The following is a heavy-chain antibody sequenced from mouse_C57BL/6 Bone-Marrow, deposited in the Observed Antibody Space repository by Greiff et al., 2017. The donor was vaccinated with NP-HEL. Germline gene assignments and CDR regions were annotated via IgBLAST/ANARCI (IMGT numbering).Heavy chain of an antibody. Sequence: QVHVKQSGAELVKPGASVKLSCKASGYTFTSYWMQWVKQRPGQGLEWIGEIDPSDSYTNYNQKFKGKATLTVDTSSSTAYMQLSSLTSEDSAVYYCARFDGYYDAMDYWGQGTSVTVSS. J-gene: IGHJ4*01. CDR3: ARFDGYYDAMDY. CDR2: IDPSDSYT. D-gene: IGHD2-3*01. V-gene: IGHV1-50*01. CDR1: GYTFTSYW.